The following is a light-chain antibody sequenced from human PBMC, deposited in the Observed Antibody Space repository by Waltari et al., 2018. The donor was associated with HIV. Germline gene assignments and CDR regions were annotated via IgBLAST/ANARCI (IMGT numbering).Light chain of an antibody. V-gene: IGKV1-39*01. J-gene: IGKJ3*01. CDR2: TAS. CDR1: QNIDNF. Sequence: DIQMTQSPSSLSASVGDKVTITCQASQNIDNFLNWYQFKPGKVPKLLIYTASTLQGEVPSRFSGSGSGTDFTLIISSIQPEDYATYFCQQNYNVPFTFGPGTKVDI. CDR3: QQNYNVPFT.